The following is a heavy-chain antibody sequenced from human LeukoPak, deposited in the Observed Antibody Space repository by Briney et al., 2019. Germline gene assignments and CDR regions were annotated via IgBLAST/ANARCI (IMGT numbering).Heavy chain of an antibody. J-gene: IGHJ3*02. CDR2: ISSSSSSI. Sequence: GRSLRPSCAASGFTLSSYSMNWVRQAPGKGLEWVSYISSSSSSIYYADSVKGRFTISRDNAKNSLYLQMNSLRDEDTAVYYCARGSRNAFDIWGQGTMVTVSS. V-gene: IGHV3-48*02. CDR3: ARGSRNAFDI. CDR1: GFTLSSYS.